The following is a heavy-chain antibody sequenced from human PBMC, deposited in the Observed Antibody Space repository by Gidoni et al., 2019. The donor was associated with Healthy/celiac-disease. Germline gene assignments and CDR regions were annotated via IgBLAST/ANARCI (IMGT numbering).Heavy chain of an antibody. J-gene: IGHJ4*02. CDR3: AREGGTSFDY. CDR1: GFTFSSYA. Sequence: QVQLVESGGGVVQPGRSLRLSCAASGFTFSSYAMHWVRQAPGKGLEVVAVISYDGSNQYYADSVKGRFTISRDNSKNTLYLQMNSLRAEDTAVYYCAREGGTSFDYWGQGTLVTVSS. D-gene: IGHD1-26*01. V-gene: IGHV3-30-3*01. CDR2: ISYDGSNQ.